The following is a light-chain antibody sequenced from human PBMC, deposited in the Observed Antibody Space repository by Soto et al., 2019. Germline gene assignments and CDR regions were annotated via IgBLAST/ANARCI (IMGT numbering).Light chain of an antibody. Sequence: SVLTQPASLSGAPWRSITLPFTGTNNDVGGYNYISLYPQHPGKAPNLMFYDVSNRPSGVSNRFSGSKSGNTASLTISGLQAEDEADYYCSSYTSSSTHVFGTGTKVTVL. V-gene: IGLV2-14*03. CDR2: DVS. CDR3: SSYTSSSTHV. CDR1: NNDVGGYNY. J-gene: IGLJ1*01.